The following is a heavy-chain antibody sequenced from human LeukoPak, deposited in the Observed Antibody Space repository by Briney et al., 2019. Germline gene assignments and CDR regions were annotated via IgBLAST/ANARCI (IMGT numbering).Heavy chain of an antibody. J-gene: IGHJ4*02. Sequence: GGSLRLSCAASGFTFSTYWMTWVRQAPGKGLEWVANMKQDGSEKSYVDSVKGRFTISRDNDKNSLYLQVNSLRAEDTAVYYCARSGRDSEYTNMDYWGQGTLVTVSS. CDR2: MKQDGSEK. CDR3: ARSGRDSEYTNMDY. V-gene: IGHV3-7*02. D-gene: IGHD5-24*01. CDR1: GFTFSTYW.